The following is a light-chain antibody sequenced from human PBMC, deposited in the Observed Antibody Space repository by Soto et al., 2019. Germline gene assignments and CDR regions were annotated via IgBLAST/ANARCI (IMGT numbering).Light chain of an antibody. CDR2: DAA. J-gene: IGKJ3*01. CDR1: QSVGKS. Sequence: EIVMTQSPATLSVSPGETAILSCRASQSVGKSVAWYQQKPGQTPRLLMYDAAGRATGVPDRFSGSGSGTGVTLIITNLQSEDFAVYYCQQYSEWPFTFGAGTRVDIK. CDR3: QQYSEWPFT. V-gene: IGKV3-15*01.